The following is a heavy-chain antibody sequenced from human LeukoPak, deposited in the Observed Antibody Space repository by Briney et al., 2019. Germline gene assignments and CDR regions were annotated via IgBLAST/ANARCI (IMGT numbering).Heavy chain of an antibody. V-gene: IGHV4-34*01. CDR1: GGSFSGYY. CDR3: ARVAVVNDAFDI. Sequence: PLETLSLTCAVYGGSFSGYYWSWIRQPPGKGLEWIGEINHSGSTNYNPSLKSRVTISVDTSKNQFSLELSSVTAADTAVYYCARVAVVNDAFDIWGQGTMVTVSS. J-gene: IGHJ3*02. CDR2: INHSGST.